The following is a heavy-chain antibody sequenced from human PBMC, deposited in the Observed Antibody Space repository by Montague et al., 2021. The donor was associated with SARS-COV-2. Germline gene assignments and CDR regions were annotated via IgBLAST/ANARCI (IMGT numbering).Heavy chain of an antibody. CDR1: GFSLSTSGVG. D-gene: IGHD6-19*01. Sequence: LVKPTQTLTLTCTFSGFSLSTSGVGVAWIRQPPGKGLEWIGYVYYNGDIKHNPSLKSRVSLSLDTSMNQFSLQLNSLTAADTAVYYCARGASLAGRFDYWGQGILFTVSS. V-gene: IGHV4-61*08. CDR2: VYYNGDI. CDR3: ARGASLAGRFDY. J-gene: IGHJ4*02.